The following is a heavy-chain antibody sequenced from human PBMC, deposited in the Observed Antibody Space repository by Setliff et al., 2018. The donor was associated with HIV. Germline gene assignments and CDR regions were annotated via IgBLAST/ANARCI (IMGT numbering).Heavy chain of an antibody. CDR3: ARDGEYFDQ. V-gene: IGHV4-4*07. CDR1: GDSINTHY. CDR2: TSSSGPT. Sequence: SETLSLTCTVSGDSINTHYWSWLRQPAGKRLEWIGRTSSSGPTNPAFKSRVTMSEDTSRNQVSLKSISVTAADSAIYYCARDGEYFDQWGQGVMVTVSS. J-gene: IGHJ4*02.